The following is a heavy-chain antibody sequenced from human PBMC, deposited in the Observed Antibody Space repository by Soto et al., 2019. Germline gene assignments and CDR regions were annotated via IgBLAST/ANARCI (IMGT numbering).Heavy chain of an antibody. J-gene: IGHJ4*02. CDR3: AVERKDYDFWSGPPRWADDY. D-gene: IGHD3-3*01. Sequence: ASVKVSCKASGGTFXSXTXXXXXXAPGQGLEWMGRXIXXLGIATAEQKFQGRVTITSDKSTSTAYMELSSLRSEDTAVYYCAVERKDYDFWSGPPRWADDYWGQGTLVTVSS. CDR1: GGTFXSXT. V-gene: IGHV1-69*02. CDR2: XIXXLGIA.